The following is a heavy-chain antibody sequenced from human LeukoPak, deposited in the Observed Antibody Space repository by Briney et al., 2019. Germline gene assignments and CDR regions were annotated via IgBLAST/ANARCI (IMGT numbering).Heavy chain of an antibody. Sequence: SVKVSCKASGGTFSSFAISWVRQAPGQGLEWMGGIIPIFGTANYAQKFRGRVTITADKSTRTAYMELSSLRSDDAAVYYCARDKKLWFGELSEFDPWGQGTLVTVSS. CDR2: IIPIFGTA. D-gene: IGHD3-10*01. CDR3: ARDKKLWFGELSEFDP. V-gene: IGHV1-69*06. CDR1: GGTFSSFA. J-gene: IGHJ5*02.